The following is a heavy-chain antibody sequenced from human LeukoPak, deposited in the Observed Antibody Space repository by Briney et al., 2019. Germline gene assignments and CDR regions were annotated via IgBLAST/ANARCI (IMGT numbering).Heavy chain of an antibody. D-gene: IGHD6-6*01. CDR1: GGSISSYY. V-gene: IGHV4-4*09. CDR2: IYTSGST. CDR3: ARHAAIAARPDAYYFDY. Sequence: SETLSLTCTVSGGSISSYYWSWIRQPPGKGLEWIGYIYTSGSTNYNPSLKSRVTISVDTSKNQLSLKLSSVTAADTAVYYCARHAAIAARPDAYYFDYWGQGTLVTVSS. J-gene: IGHJ4*02.